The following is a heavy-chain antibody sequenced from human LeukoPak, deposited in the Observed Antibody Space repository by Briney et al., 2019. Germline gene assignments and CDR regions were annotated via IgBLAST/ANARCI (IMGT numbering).Heavy chain of an antibody. CDR1: GFTFSSYW. J-gene: IGHJ4*02. CDR3: VRDVEGSGSL. Sequence: GGSLRLSCAASGFTFSSYWMHWVRQVPGKGLVWVARINEHGSITDYADSVKDRFIVSRDNAWNTLYLQMNSLRAEDTAVYYCVRDVEGSGSLWGQGTLITVSS. CDR2: INEHGSIT. D-gene: IGHD3-10*01. V-gene: IGHV3-74*01.